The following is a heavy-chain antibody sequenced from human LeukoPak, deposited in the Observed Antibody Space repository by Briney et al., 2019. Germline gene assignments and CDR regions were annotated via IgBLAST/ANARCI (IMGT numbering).Heavy chain of an antibody. CDR2: ISYDGSNK. J-gene: IGHJ4*02. CDR3: ARGGYDSSGFDRYYFDY. Sequence: PSGTLSLTCAVSDVSIFRSNWWSWVRQAPGKGLEWVAVISYDGSNKYYADSVKSRFTISRDNSKNTLYLQMNSLRAEDTAVYYCARGGYDSSGFDRYYFDYWGQGTLVTVSS. CDR1: DVSIFRSNW. D-gene: IGHD3-22*01. V-gene: IGHV3-30*03.